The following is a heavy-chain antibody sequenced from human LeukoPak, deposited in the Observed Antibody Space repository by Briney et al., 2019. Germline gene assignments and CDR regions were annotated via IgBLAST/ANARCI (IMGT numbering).Heavy chain of an antibody. CDR3: ARDRGAARVFFDY. CDR2: IYYSGST. D-gene: IGHD6-6*01. V-gene: IGHV4-59*12. CDR1: GGSISSDY. Sequence: SETLSLTCTVSGGSISSDYWIWIRHPPGKGLEWIGYIYYSGSTNYNPSLKSRVTISVDTSKNQFSLELSSVTAADTAVYYCARDRGAARVFFDYWGQGTLVTVSS. J-gene: IGHJ4*02.